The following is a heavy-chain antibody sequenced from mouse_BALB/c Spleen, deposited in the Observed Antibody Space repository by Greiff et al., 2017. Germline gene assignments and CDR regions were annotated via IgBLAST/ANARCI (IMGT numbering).Heavy chain of an antibody. J-gene: IGHJ4*01. V-gene: IGHV1S81*02. CDR1: GYTFTSYY. CDR3: TRSPPSYAMDY. CDR2: INPSNGGT. Sequence: VQLQQPGAELVKPGASVKLSCKASGYTFTSYYMYWVKQRPGQGLEWIGEINPSNGGTNFNEKFKSKATLTVDKSSSTAYMQLSSLTSEDSAVYYCTRSPPSYAMDYWGQGTSVTVSS.